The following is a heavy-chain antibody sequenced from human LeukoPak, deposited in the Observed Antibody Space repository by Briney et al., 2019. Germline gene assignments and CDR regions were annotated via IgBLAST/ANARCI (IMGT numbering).Heavy chain of an antibody. J-gene: IGHJ4*02. V-gene: IGHV5-51*01. CDR3: ARLYRYCSSGDCYPYYFDN. D-gene: IGHD2-15*01. CDR1: GYSFTIYW. CDR2: IYPGDSDV. Sequence: GESLKISCEGSGYSFTIYWIGWVRQMPGKGLDWMGIIYPGDSDVRYNPSFQGQVTISADKSINTAYLQWSSLKASDTAMYYCARLYRYCSSGDCYPYYFDNWGQGTLVTVSS.